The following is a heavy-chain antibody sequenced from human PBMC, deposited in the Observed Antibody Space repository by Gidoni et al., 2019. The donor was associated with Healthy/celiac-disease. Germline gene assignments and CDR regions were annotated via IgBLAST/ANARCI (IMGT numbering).Heavy chain of an antibody. Sequence: EVQLVESGGGLVKPGGDLRLSGADAGVTFSSYSMNCVRRAPGKGLVCVSSLSSITSYRSYSDSVKVRFTISRDNAKNSLYLQMHSLRAEDTAVYYCARDLLSGEDACDIWGQGTMVTVS. CDR3: ARDLLSGEDACDI. CDR2: LSSITSYR. J-gene: IGHJ3*02. D-gene: IGHD4-17*01. V-gene: IGHV3-21*01. CDR1: GVTFSSYS.